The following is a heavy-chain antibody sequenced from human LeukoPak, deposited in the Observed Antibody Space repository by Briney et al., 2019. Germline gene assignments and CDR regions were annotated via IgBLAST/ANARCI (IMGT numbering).Heavy chain of an antibody. CDR1: GYSISSGYY. Sequence: PSETLSLTCTVSGYSISSGYYWGWIRQPPGKGLEWIGSIYHSGSTYYNPSLKSRVTISVDKSKNQFSLKLSSVTAADTAVYYCARAGTNLGDYDYWGQGTLVTVSS. J-gene: IGHJ4*02. CDR3: ARAGTNLGDYDY. D-gene: IGHD4-17*01. CDR2: IYHSGST. V-gene: IGHV4-38-2*02.